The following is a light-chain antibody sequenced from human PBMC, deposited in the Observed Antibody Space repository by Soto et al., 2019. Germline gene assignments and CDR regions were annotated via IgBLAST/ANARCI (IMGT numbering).Light chain of an antibody. CDR2: GAS. CDR1: QSVSSSY. V-gene: IGKV3-20*01. Sequence: EIVLTQSPGTLSLSPGERATLSCRASQSVSSSYLAWYQQKPGQAPRLLIYGASSRATGIPDRFSGSGSGTDFTLTISRLEPEDFAVYYCQQYSNSPFTFGPGTKVDFK. CDR3: QQYSNSPFT. J-gene: IGKJ3*01.